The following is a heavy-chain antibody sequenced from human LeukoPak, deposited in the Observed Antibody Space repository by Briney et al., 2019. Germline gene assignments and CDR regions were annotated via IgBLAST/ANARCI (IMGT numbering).Heavy chain of an antibody. CDR2: ISGIGGGT. CDR3: AKVPRGYHFDC. Sequence: PGVSLRLSCAASGFTFSSYAMRWVRQAPGKGLEWVSGISGIGGGTYYADSVKGRFTISRDNSKNTLYLQMNSLRAEDTAVYYCAKVPRGYHFDCWGQGTLVTVSS. J-gene: IGHJ4*02. CDR1: GFTFSSYA. D-gene: IGHD3-22*01. V-gene: IGHV3-23*01.